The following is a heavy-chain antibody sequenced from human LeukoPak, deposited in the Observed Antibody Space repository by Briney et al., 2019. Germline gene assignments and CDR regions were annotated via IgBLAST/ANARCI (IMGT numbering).Heavy chain of an antibody. CDR1: GFTFSSYA. D-gene: IGHD1-26*01. V-gene: IGHV3-30*02. CDR3: AKSSQWAFDY. Sequence: RWSLRLSCAASGFTFSSYAMHWVRQAPGKGLEWVAFIRFDGTNKYYVDSVKGRFTISRDNSKNRLYLLMNSLRSDDTAVYYCAKSSQWAFDYWGQGTLVTVSS. CDR2: IRFDGTNK. J-gene: IGHJ4*02.